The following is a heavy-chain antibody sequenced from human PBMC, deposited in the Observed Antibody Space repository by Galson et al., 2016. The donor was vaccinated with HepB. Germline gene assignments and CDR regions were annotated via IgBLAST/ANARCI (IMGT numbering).Heavy chain of an antibody. D-gene: IGHD2-2*01. J-gene: IGHJ6*02. Sequence: SLRLSCAATGFTFRNYGMSCVRQAPGKGMAWVSAISGSSATYYADSVKGRFTISRDNSKNTLFLQMNTLRAEDTAVDYCAKVREACSRTSCYHYYGTDVWGQGTTVTVSS. CDR1: GFTFRNYG. CDR3: AKVREACSRTSCYHYYGTDV. V-gene: IGHV3-23*01. CDR2: ISGSSAT.